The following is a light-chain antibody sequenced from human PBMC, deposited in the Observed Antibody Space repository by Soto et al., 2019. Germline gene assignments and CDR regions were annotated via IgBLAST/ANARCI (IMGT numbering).Light chain of an antibody. CDR3: QQYDSSPST. Sequence: EIVMTQSPATLSVSPGERVTLSCRASQSVRRNLAWYQQKPGQAPRLLIYGASRRATGIPDSFSGSGSGTDFTLTISRLEPEDFAVYYCQQYDSSPSTFGQGTKVEIK. V-gene: IGKV3-20*01. CDR2: GAS. J-gene: IGKJ1*01. CDR1: QSVRRN.